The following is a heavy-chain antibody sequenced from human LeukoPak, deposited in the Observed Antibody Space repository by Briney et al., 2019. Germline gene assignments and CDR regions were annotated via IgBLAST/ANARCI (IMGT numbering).Heavy chain of an antibody. CDR3: ARVPMVRGVTHYYYMDV. D-gene: IGHD3-10*01. V-gene: IGHV1-46*01. CDR2: INPSGGST. Sequence: ASVKLSCNASGYTFTSSYMHWVRQAPGQGLEWMGIINPSGGSTSYAQKFQGRVTMTRDMSTSTVYMELSSLRSEDTVVYYCARVPMVRGVTHYYYMDVWGKGTTVTVSS. J-gene: IGHJ6*03. CDR1: GYTFTSSY.